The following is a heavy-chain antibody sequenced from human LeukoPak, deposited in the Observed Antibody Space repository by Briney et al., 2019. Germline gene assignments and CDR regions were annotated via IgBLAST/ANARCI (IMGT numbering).Heavy chain of an antibody. J-gene: IGHJ6*02. D-gene: IGHD6-13*01. CDR1: GYTFTSYG. CDR2: ISAYNGNT. CDR3: AREPTYSSSWYPTYYYYYGMDV. V-gene: IGHV1-18*01. Sequence: ASVKVSCKASGYTFTSYGISWVRQAPGQGLEWMGWISAYNGNTNYAQKLQGRVTMTTDTSKSTAYMELRSLRSDDTAVYYCAREPTYSSSWYPTYYYYYGMDVWGQGTTVTVSS.